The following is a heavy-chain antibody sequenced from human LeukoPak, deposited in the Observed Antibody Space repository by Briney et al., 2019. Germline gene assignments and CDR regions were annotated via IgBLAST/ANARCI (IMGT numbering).Heavy chain of an antibody. CDR1: GYSISSGYY. J-gene: IGHJ4*02. V-gene: IGHV4-38-2*02. CDR2: INHSGST. Sequence: SETLSLTCTVSGYSISSGYYWGWIRQPPGKGLEWIGEINHSGSTNYNPSLKSRVTISVDTSKNQFSLKLSSVTAADTAVYYCARGTIPGIQLWSTDFDYWGQGTLVTVSS. CDR3: ARGTIPGIQLWSTDFDY. D-gene: IGHD5-18*01.